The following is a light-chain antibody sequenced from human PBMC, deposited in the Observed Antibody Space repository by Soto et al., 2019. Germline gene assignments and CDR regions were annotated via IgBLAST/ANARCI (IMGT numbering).Light chain of an antibody. CDR1: QTISSW. V-gene: IGKV1-5*03. CDR2: KAS. CDR3: RQYKSFWT. J-gene: IGKJ1*01. Sequence: DIKMYLSPSAVSGAGGERVTMTCRASQTISSWLAWYQQKPGKAPKLLIYKASTLKSGVPSRFSGSGSGTGFTLTISSLQPDDFATYYCRQYKSFWTFGQGTKV.